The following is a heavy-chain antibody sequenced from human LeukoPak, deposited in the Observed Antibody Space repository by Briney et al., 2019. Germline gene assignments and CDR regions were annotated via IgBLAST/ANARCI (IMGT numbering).Heavy chain of an antibody. CDR3: ARGSDWGAFDI. Sequence: PSETLSLTCTVSGGSISSYYWSWIRQPPGKGLEWIGRIYTSGSTNYNPSLKSRVTISVDTSKNQFSLKLSSVTAADTAVYYCARGSDWGAFDIWGQGTMVTVSS. D-gene: IGHD3-10*01. V-gene: IGHV4-4*08. CDR2: IYTSGST. J-gene: IGHJ3*02. CDR1: GGSISSYY.